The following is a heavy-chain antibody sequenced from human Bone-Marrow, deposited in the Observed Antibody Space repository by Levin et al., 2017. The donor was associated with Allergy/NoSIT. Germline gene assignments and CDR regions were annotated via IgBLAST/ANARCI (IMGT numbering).Heavy chain of an antibody. CDR2: VYYNGHT. CDR3: AREAEAAIYGVALDH. J-gene: IGHJ4*02. CDR1: NGSISSYH. Sequence: SETLSLNCSVSNGSISSYHWTWIRQPPGKGLEWIGYVYYNGHTNYNPSLKSRVTISLDSSKNQFSLRLTSVTAEDTAVYYCAREAEAAIYGVALDHWGQGTLVTVSS. D-gene: IGHD3-3*01. V-gene: IGHV4-59*01.